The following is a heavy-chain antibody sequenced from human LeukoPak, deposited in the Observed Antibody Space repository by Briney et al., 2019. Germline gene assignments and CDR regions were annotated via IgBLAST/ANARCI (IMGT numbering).Heavy chain of an antibody. CDR1: GYTFTSYY. Sequence: SVKVSCKPSGYTFTSYYMHWVRQPPGQGLDWMGIINPSCGSTSYAQKFQGRVTMTRDTSTSTVYMELSRLRYEETAVYYCERAHFYCSGGRCYRDAFDIWGQGTMVTVSS. J-gene: IGHJ3*02. D-gene: IGHD2-15*01. V-gene: IGHV1-46*01. CDR2: INPSCGST. CDR3: ERAHFYCSGGRCYRDAFDI.